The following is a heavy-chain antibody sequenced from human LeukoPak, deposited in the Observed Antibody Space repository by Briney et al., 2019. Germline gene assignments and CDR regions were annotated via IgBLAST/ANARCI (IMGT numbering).Heavy chain of an antibody. J-gene: IGHJ4*02. CDR2: INHSGST. CDR1: GGSFSDCY. V-gene: IGHV4-34*01. Sequence: SGTLSLTCAVYGGSFSDCYWTWIRQPPGKGLEWIGEINHSGSTTYNPSLKSRVTMSVDTSKNQFSLKLSSVTAADTAVYYCAREEVDDIVVVPAAMFDYWGQGTLVTVSS. D-gene: IGHD2-2*01. CDR3: AREEVDDIVVVPAAMFDY.